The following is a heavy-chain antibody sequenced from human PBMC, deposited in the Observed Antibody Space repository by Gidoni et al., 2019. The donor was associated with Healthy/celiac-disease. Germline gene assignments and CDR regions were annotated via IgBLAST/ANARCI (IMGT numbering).Heavy chain of an antibody. CDR3: AHRPGWSDWNDDFDY. Sequence: QITLKESGPTLVKPTQTLTLTCTFYGFSHSTSGVGVGWIRQPPGKALELLALIYWNDDKRYSPSLKRRLTITKDTSTIQVVLTMTNMDPVDTATYYCAHRPGWSDWNDDFDYWGQGTLVTVSS. CDR2: IYWNDDK. V-gene: IGHV2-5*01. CDR1: GFSHSTSGVG. D-gene: IGHD1-1*01. J-gene: IGHJ4*02.